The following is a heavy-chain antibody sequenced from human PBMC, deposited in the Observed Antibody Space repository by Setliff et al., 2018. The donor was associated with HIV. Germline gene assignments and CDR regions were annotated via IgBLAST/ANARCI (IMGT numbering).Heavy chain of an antibody. V-gene: IGHV4-61*09. D-gene: IGHD3-9*01. J-gene: IGHJ4*02. CDR2: VYTSGKH. Sequence: SETLSLTCSVSGASLTSGSYFWNWLRLPAGKGLEWIGYVYTSGKHNYNPSLESRAAIFLDTSKKQSSLSLTSVTAADTAVYYCARGEGGFLDFDLVLTTFDFWGQGTPGTVSS. CDR3: ARGEGGFLDFDLVLTTFDF. CDR1: GASLTSGSYF.